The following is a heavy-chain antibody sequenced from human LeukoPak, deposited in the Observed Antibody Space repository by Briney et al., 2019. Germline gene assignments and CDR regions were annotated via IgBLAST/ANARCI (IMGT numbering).Heavy chain of an antibody. CDR2: INPYSGGT. Sequence: ASVKVSCKASGYTFSDYYMHWVRQAPGQGLEWMGWINPYSGGTNYAEKFQGRVTMTRDTSMTTVYMELSSLRSDDTAMYYCATLRRSGWYIGDWGQGTLVTVSS. D-gene: IGHD6-19*01. J-gene: IGHJ4*02. V-gene: IGHV1-2*02. CDR1: GYTFSDYY. CDR3: ATLRRSGWYIGD.